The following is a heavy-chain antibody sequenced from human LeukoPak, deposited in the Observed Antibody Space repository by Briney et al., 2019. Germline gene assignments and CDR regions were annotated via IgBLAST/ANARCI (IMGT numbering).Heavy chain of an antibody. D-gene: IGHD3-10*01. V-gene: IGHV3-74*01. CDR3: ARDGEYYYGSGSSNFDY. Sequence: QPGGSLRLSCAASGFTFSSYWMHWVRQAPGKGLVWVSRINSDGSSTIYADSVKGRFTISRDNAKNTLYLQMNSLRAEDTAVYYCARDGEYYYGSGSSNFDYWGQGTLVTVSS. CDR2: INSDGSST. J-gene: IGHJ4*02. CDR1: GFTFSSYW.